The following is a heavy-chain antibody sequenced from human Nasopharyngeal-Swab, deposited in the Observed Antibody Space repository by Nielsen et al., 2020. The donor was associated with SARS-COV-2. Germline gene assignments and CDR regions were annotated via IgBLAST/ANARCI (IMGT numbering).Heavy chain of an antibody. J-gene: IGHJ6*02. V-gene: IGHV4-59*01. CDR1: GGSIISYY. CDR2: IYYSGST. Sequence: SETLSLTCTVSGGSIISYYWSWIRQPPGKGLEWIGYIYYSGSTNYNPSLKSRVTMSVDTSKNQFSLKLSSVTAADTAVYYCARVPPVHILTGYHYYYGMDVWGQGTTVTVSS. CDR3: ARVPPVHILTGYHYYYGMDV. D-gene: IGHD3-9*01.